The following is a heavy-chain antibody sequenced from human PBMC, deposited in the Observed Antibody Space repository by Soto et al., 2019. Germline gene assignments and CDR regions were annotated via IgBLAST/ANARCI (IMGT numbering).Heavy chain of an antibody. CDR1: GGSISSSSYY. CDR2: VYYGGST. V-gene: IGHV4-39*01. D-gene: IGHD3-22*01. CDR3: AGGDYYHSSGYYFYYYTMDV. J-gene: IGHJ6*01. Sequence: QLHLQESGPGLVKPSETLSLTCTVSGGSISSSSYYWGWIRQPPGKGLEWIGNVYYGGSTYYNPSLKSRVTISVETSKSQFSLKLSSVTAADTAVYYCAGGDYYHSSGYYFYYYTMDVW.